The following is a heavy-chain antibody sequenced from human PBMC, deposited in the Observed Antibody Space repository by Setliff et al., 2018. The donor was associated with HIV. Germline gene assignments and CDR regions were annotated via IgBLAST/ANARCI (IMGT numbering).Heavy chain of an antibody. D-gene: IGHD2-8*01. CDR3: ARRGRDGVFIMFATGFDP. CDR2: IFYTGST. CDR1: GGSISSSTYY. Sequence: PSETLSLTCSVSGGSISSSTYYWGWIRQPPGKGLEWIGDIFYTGSTYCNPSLKSRVAISVDTSENQFSLKLNSVTAADTAVYYCARRGRDGVFIMFATGFDPWGQGALVTVSS. J-gene: IGHJ5*02. V-gene: IGHV4-39*01.